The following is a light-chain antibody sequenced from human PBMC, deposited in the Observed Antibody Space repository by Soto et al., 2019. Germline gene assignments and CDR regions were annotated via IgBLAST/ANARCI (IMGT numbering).Light chain of an antibody. V-gene: IGKV3-11*01. J-gene: IGKJ1*01. CDR1: QSVGSS. Sequence: EIVLTQSPATLSLSPGERGSLSCRASQSVGSSLAWYQQKPGQAPRLLIYDASNRATATPARFSGSGSGTDFSSNISNLEPEDFGVYYCQQRSNWPRTFGQGTKVEIK. CDR2: DAS. CDR3: QQRSNWPRT.